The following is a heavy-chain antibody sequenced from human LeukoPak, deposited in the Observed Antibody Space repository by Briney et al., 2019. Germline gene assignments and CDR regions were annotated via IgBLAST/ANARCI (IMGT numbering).Heavy chain of an antibody. D-gene: IGHD3-10*01. V-gene: IGHV3-23*01. CDR2: ISGSGGNT. CDR3: TKVVVRSFPHFDY. J-gene: IGHJ4*02. Sequence: RAGGSLRLSCAASGFTFNNYAMNWVRQAPGKGLEWVSSISGSGGNTYYADSVKGRFTISRDNSKNTLYLQMDSLRAEDTAVYYCTKVVVRSFPHFDYWGQGTLVTVSS. CDR1: GFTFNNYA.